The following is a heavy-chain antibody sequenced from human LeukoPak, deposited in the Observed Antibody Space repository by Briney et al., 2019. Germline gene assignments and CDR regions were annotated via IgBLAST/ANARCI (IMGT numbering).Heavy chain of an antibody. J-gene: IGHJ5*02. D-gene: IGHD3-3*01. Sequence: SETLSLTCTVSGGSISRYYWSWIRQPPGKGLEWIGYVYYTGTTNYNPSLRGRVTISVDTSKNQFSLKLTSVTATDTAVYYCARASVGLDFWSGLSPDCFDPWGQGTLVTVSS. CDR1: GGSISRYY. CDR3: ARASVGLDFWSGLSPDCFDP. V-gene: IGHV4-59*08. CDR2: VYYTGTT.